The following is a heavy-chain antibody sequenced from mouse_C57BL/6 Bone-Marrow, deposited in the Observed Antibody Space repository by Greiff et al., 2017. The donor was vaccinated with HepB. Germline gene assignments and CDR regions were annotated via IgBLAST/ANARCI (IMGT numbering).Heavy chain of an antibody. CDR2: IDPNSGGT. J-gene: IGHJ2*01. Sequence: QVQLQQPGAELVKPGASVTLSCKASGYTFTSYWMHWVKQRPGRGLEWIGRIDPNSGGTKYNEKFKRKATLTVDKPSSTAYMLLSSLTSEDSAVYDCAVYYYGSSYFDYWGQGTTLTVSS. V-gene: IGHV1-72*01. D-gene: IGHD1-1*01. CDR3: AVYYYGSSYFDY. CDR1: GYTFTSYW.